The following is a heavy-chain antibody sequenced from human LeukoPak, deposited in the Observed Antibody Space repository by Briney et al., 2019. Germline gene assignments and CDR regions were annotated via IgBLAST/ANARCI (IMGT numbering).Heavy chain of an antibody. Sequence: GGSLRLSCTASGFTFGDYAMSWVRQAPGKGLEWVGFIRSKAYGGTTEYAASVKGRFTISRDDSKSIAYLQMNSLKTEDTAVYYCTREVVVPAATYYFDYWGQGTLVTVSP. CDR2: IRSKAYGGTT. J-gene: IGHJ4*02. CDR3: TREVVVPAATYYFDY. CDR1: GFTFGDYA. V-gene: IGHV3-49*04. D-gene: IGHD2-2*01.